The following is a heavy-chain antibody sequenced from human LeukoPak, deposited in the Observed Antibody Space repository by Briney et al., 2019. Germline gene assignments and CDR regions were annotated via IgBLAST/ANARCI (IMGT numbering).Heavy chain of an antibody. CDR3: ARDRRLGYCSSTSCLARLDY. Sequence: GSLRLSCAASGFTVSSNYMSWVRQAPGKGLEWVSVIYSGGSTYYADSVKGRFTISRDNAKNSLYLQMNSLRAEDTAVYYCARDRRLGYCSSTSCLARLDYWGQGTLVTVSS. CDR1: GFTVSSNY. CDR2: IYSGGST. V-gene: IGHV3-66*01. D-gene: IGHD2-2*01. J-gene: IGHJ4*02.